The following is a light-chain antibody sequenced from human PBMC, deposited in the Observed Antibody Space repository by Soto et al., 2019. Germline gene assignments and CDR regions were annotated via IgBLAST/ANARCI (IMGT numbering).Light chain of an antibody. CDR1: QTVLDSSNNKDY. V-gene: IGKV4-1*01. CDR3: QQTDSFPYT. CDR2: WAS. J-gene: IGKJ2*01. Sequence: DIVMTQSPDSLAVSLGERATINCKSSQTVLDSSNNKDYLTWYQQKPGQPPKLLIYWASTREFGVPDRFSGSGSGTDFSLTISSLQPEDFATYYCQQTDSFPYTFGRGTKVEIK.